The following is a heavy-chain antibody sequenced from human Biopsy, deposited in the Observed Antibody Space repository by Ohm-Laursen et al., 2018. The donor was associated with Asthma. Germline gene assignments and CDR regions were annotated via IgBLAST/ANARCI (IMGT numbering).Heavy chain of an antibody. CDR1: GYSLTDLS. CDR2: HDHEEGGT. Sequence: GPSVKVSCKISGYSLTDLSMHWVRQAPGQGPGWMGGHDHEEGGTVNARRFQGRVTMTEDTSTDTAYMELSSLSSDDTAVYDCASDFPKDYVRYNFQFWGRGTLVTVSS. D-gene: IGHD4-17*01. V-gene: IGHV1-24*01. CDR3: ASDFPKDYVRYNFQF. J-gene: IGHJ4*02.